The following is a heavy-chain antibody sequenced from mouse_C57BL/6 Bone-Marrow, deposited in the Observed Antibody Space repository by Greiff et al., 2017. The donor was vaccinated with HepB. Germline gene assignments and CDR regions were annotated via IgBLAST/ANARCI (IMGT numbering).Heavy chain of an antibody. V-gene: IGHV5-4*01. CDR1: GFTFSSYA. CDR2: ISDGGSYT. D-gene: IGHD1-1*01. J-gene: IGHJ4*01. CDR3: ASRVDYYGSSYGEDYAMDY. Sequence: EVQGVESGGGLVKPGGSLKLSCAASGFTFSSYAMSWVRQTPEKRLEWVATISDGGSYTYYPDNVKGRFTISRDNAKNNLYLQMSHLKSEDTAMYYCASRVDYYGSSYGEDYAMDYWGQGTSVTVSS.